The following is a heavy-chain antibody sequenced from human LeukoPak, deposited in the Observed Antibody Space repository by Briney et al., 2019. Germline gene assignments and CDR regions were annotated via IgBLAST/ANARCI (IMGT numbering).Heavy chain of an antibody. J-gene: IGHJ4*02. D-gene: IGHD1-14*01. CDR1: GFTFSNFG. Sequence: GGSLRLSCTASGFTFSNFGVNWVRQAPGKGLECVSCMDRHSDIYYADSGSGRFTIYRDKAKHSVHMQMNRVTVEDTAFYYCVGDPTTNRFQYFHYWGQGALVTVSS. CDR3: VGDPTTNRFQYFHY. V-gene: IGHV3-21*01. CDR2: MDRHSDI.